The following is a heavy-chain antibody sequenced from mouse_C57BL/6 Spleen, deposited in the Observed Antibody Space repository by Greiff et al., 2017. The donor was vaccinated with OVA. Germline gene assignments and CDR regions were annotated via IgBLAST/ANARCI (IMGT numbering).Heavy chain of an antibody. CDR2: IRLKSDNYAT. CDR3: TGEFPWDYFDY. V-gene: IGHV6-3*01. Sequence: EVKLMESGGGLVQPGGSMKLSCVASGFTFSNYWMNWVRQSPEKGLEWVAQIRLKSDNYATHYAESVKGRFTISRDDSKSSVYLQMNNLRAEDTGIYYCTGEFPWDYFDYWGQGTTLTVSS. J-gene: IGHJ2*01. D-gene: IGHD4-1*01. CDR1: GFTFSNYW.